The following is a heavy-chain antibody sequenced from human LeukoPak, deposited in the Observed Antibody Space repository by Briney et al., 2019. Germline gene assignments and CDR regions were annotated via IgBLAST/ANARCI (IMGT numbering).Heavy chain of an antibody. J-gene: IGHJ3*02. CDR1: GFTFSSYW. D-gene: IGHD1-14*01. CDR2: IKQDGSEK. V-gene: IGHV3-7*01. CDR3: ARTMPYTRYAFDI. Sequence: PGGSLRLSCAASGFTFSSYWMSWVRQAPGKGLEWVANIKQDGSEKYYVDSVKGRFTISRDNAKNSLYLQMNSLRAEDTAVYYCARTMPYTRYAFDIWGQGTMVTVSS.